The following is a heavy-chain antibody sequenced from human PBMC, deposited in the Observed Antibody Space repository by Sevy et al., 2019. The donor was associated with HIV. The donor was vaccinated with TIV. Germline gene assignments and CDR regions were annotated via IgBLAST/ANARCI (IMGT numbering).Heavy chain of an antibody. CDR3: AKALHAAVTTSYALDV. V-gene: IGHV3-30*02. CDR2: IRHDGSTK. J-gene: IGHJ6*02. Sequence: GGSLRLSCAASGFTFSSYGMNWVRQAPGKGLEWVTFIRHDGSTKYYADSVRGRVTISRDNSKSTLYLQMNSLTIEDTAVYYCAKALHAAVTTSYALDVWGQGTTVTVSS. CDR1: GFTFSSYG. D-gene: IGHD4-17*01.